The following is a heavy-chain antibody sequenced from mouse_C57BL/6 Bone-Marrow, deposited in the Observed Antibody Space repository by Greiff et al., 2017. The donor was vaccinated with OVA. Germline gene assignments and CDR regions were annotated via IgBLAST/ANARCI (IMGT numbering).Heavy chain of an antibody. CDR3: ARSAQATFYAMDY. CDR1: GFTFSDYG. Sequence: EVNLVESGGGLVKPGGSLKLSCAASGFTFSDYGMHWVRQAPEKGLEWVAYISSGSSTIYYEDTVKGRVTISRDNAKNTLFLQMTSLRSDDTAMYYCARSAQATFYAMDYWGQGTSVTVSS. CDR2: ISSGSSTI. D-gene: IGHD3-2*02. V-gene: IGHV5-17*01. J-gene: IGHJ4*01.